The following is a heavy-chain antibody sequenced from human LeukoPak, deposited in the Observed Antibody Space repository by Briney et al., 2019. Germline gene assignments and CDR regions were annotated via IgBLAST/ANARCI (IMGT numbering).Heavy chain of an antibody. CDR3: ARDDCSGGSCYVSV. CDR1: GYTFTSYG. Sequence: GASVKVSCKASGYTFTSYGISWVQQAPGQGLEWMGWISAYNANTHYAQKFQGRVTMTTDTSTSTVYMELRSLRSDDTAVYYCARDDCSGGSCYVSVWGQGTLVTASS. J-gene: IGHJ4*02. V-gene: IGHV1-18*01. D-gene: IGHD2-15*01. CDR2: ISAYNANT.